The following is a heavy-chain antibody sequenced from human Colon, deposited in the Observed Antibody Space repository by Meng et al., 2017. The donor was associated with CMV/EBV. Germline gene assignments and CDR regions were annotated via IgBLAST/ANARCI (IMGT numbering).Heavy chain of an antibody. CDR2: INPNSGGT. D-gene: IGHD3-3*01. Sequence: QVQLVQSGAEVKTPGAPGKVSCKASGYTFTAYYIHWVRQAPGQGLEWMGWINPNSGGTNYAQKFQGRVTMTRDTSTSTVYMELNRLTSDDTAVYYCARELDFAHFDDWGHGPLVTVYS. CDR1: GYTFTAYY. V-gene: IGHV1-2*02. J-gene: IGHJ4*01. CDR3: ARELDFAHFDD.